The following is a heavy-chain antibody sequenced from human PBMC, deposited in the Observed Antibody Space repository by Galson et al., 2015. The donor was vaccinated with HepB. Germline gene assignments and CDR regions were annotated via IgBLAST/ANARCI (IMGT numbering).Heavy chain of an antibody. J-gene: IGHJ4*02. CDR2: INHNGST. Sequence: ETLSLTCAVYGGSFSGYYWSWIRQPPGMGLEWIGEINHNGSTKYNPSLKSRVTISLDTSKKQFSLKLTSVTAADTAVYYCARISGAARLFWGQGTLVTVSS. D-gene: IGHD6-6*01. CDR3: ARISGAARLF. CDR1: GGSFSGYY. V-gene: IGHV4-34*01.